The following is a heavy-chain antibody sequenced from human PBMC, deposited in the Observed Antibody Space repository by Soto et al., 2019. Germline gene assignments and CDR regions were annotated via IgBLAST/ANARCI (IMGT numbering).Heavy chain of an antibody. CDR3: ARGAIVLVPAAQYYFDY. J-gene: IGHJ4*02. CDR1: GGSVSSGSYY. V-gene: IGHV4-61*01. CDR2: IYYSGST. Sequence: QVQLQESGPGLVKPSETLSLTCTVSGGSVSSGSYYWSWIRQPPGKGLEWIGYIYYSGSTNYNPSLKSRVSISVDTSKNQFSLKLSSVTAADTAVYYCARGAIVLVPAAQYYFDYWGQGTLVTVSS. D-gene: IGHD2-2*01.